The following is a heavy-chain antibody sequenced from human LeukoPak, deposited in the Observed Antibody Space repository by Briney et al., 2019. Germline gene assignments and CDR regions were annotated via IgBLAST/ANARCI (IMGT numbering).Heavy chain of an antibody. CDR2: INHSGST. D-gene: IGHD4-23*01. CDR3: ARGLWWYKN. V-gene: IGHV4-34*01. J-gene: IGHJ4*02. Sequence: SETLSLTCAVYGGSFSGYYWSWIRQPPGKGLEWIGEINHSGSTNYNPSLKSRVTISVDTSKNQFSLKLSSVTAADTAVYYCARGLWWYKNRGRGTLVTVSS. CDR1: GGSFSGYY.